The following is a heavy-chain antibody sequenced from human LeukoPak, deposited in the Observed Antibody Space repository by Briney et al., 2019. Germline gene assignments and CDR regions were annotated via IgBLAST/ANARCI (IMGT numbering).Heavy chain of an antibody. D-gene: IGHD1-26*01. V-gene: IGHV4-59*01. CDR3: ARGGLLGAPLIWFDP. CDR2: IYYSGST. J-gene: IGHJ5*02. Sequence: SETLSLTCTVSGGSISSYYWSWIRQPPGKGLEWIGYIYYSGSTNYNPSLKSRVTISLDTSKNQFSLKLNSVTAADTAVYYCARGGLLGAPLIWFDPWGQGTLVTVSS. CDR1: GGSISSYY.